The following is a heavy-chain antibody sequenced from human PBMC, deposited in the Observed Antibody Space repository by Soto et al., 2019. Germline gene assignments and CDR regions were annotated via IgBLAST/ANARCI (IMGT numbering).Heavy chain of an antibody. CDR1: GFTFSSYA. Sequence: GGSLRLSCAASGFTFSSYAMSWVRQAPGKGLEWVSAISGSGGSTCYADSVKGRFTISRDNSKNTLYLQMNSLRAEDTAVYYCAKGRHIVVVVAVRPYYYYMDVWGKGTTVTVSS. V-gene: IGHV3-23*01. CDR3: AKGRHIVVVVAVRPYYYYMDV. CDR2: ISGSGGST. J-gene: IGHJ6*03. D-gene: IGHD2-15*01.